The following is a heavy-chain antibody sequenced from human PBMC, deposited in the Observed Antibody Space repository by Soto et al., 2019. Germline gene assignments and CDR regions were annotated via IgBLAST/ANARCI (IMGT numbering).Heavy chain of an antibody. J-gene: IGHJ6*02. CDR1: GGSFSGYY. V-gene: IGHV4-34*01. CDR3: ARFRKGSSWYIGRPPDYYYYGMDV. CDR2: INHSGST. Sequence: SETLSLTCAVYGGSFSGYYWSWIRQPPGKGLEWIGEINHSGSTNYNPSLKSRVTIAVDTSKTQFSLKLSSVTAAATAVYYCARFRKGSSWYIGRPPDYYYYGMDVWGQGTTVTVSS. D-gene: IGHD6-13*01.